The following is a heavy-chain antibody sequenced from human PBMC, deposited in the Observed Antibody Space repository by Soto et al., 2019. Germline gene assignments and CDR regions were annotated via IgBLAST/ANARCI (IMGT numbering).Heavy chain of an antibody. D-gene: IGHD4-4*01. CDR3: SHIDLRGSTNYTHVWQV. J-gene: IGHJ6*04. Sequence: SGPTLVNPTQTLTLTCSFTGFSLSSSGTGVGWFRQSPGKALEWLVLIYWNDEIRYSPSLASRLTITKDTSKDRLVLTLPNLGPVDTATEYCSHIDLRGSTNYTHVWQVWGKGTTVTVSS. CDR2: IYWNDEI. CDR1: GFSLSSSGTG. V-gene: IGHV2-5*01.